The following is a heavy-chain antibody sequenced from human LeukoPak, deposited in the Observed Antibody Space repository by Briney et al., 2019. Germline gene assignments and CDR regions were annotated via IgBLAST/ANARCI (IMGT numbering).Heavy chain of an antibody. V-gene: IGHV4-61*02. CDR2: ISASGSA. D-gene: IGHD6-13*01. J-gene: IGHJ4*02. Sequence: PSQTLSLTCTASGGSFSNSVYYWSWLRQSAGKGLEWIGRISASGSADYNPSLKSRLIISVDSSRKQFSLKLTSVTDTDTATYYCARDNKSAGYDYWGQGTLVTVSS. CDR3: ARDNKSAGYDY. CDR1: GGSFSNSVYY.